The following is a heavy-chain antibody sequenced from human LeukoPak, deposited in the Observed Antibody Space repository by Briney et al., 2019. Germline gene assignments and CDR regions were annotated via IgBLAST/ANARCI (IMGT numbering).Heavy chain of an antibody. CDR1: GGSISSGGYY. Sequence: SETLSLTCTVSGGSISSGGYYWNWIRQHPGKGLEWIGYIYYSGSTYYNPSLKSRVTISVDTSKNQFSLKLSSVTAADTAVYYCARAPIVLMVYAKRDTNWFDPWGQGTLVTVSS. CDR2: IYYSGST. D-gene: IGHD2-8*01. CDR3: ARAPIVLMVYAKRDTNWFDP. J-gene: IGHJ5*02. V-gene: IGHV4-31*03.